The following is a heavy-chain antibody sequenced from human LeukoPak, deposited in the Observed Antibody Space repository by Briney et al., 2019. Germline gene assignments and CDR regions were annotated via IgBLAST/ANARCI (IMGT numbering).Heavy chain of an antibody. D-gene: IGHD3-22*01. V-gene: IGHV3-43*01. CDR1: GFTFDDYT. CDR2: ISWDGGST. J-gene: IGHJ4*02. CDR3: AKGRPRTYYYDSSPDY. Sequence: GGSLRLSCAASGFTFDDYTMHWVRQAPGKGLEWVSLISWDGGSTYYADSVKGRFTISRDNSKNSLYLQMNSLRTEDTALYYCAKGRPRTYYYDSSPDYWGQGTLVTVSS.